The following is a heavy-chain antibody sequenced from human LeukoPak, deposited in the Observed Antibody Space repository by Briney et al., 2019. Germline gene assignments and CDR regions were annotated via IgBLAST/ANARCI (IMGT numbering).Heavy chain of an antibody. CDR1: GGSFSGYS. D-gene: IGHD3-3*01. J-gene: IGHJ6*03. V-gene: IGHV4-34*01. CDR3: ARVPKYYDLWSGFTAKYMDV. Sequence: PSETLSLTCAVYGGSFSGYSWSWIRQFPGKGLEWIGEINHSGSTNYNPSLKSRVTISVDTSKNQFSLKLSSVTAADTAVYYCARVPKYYDLWSGFTAKYMDVWGKGTTVTVSS. CDR2: INHSGST.